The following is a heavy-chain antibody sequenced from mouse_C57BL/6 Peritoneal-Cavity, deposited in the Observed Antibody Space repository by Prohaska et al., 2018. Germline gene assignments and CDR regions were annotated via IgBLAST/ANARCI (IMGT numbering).Heavy chain of an antibody. Sequence: KPGASVKMSCKASGYTFTDYYMNWVKQSHGKSLEWIGVINTYNGGTSYNQKFKGKATLTVDKSSSTAYMELNSLTSEDSAVYYCARGADCGGGYYAMDYWGQGTSVTVS. CDR3: ARGADCGGGYYAMDY. V-gene: IGHV1-19*01. J-gene: IGHJ4*01. CDR1: GYTFTDYY. CDR2: INTYNGGT.